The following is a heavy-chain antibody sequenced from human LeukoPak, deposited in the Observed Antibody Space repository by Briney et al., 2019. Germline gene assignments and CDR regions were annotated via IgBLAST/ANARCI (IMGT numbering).Heavy chain of an antibody. V-gene: IGHV1-18*01. CDR1: GYTFPSYG. Sequence: ASVKVSCKASGYTFPSYGISWVRQAPGQGLEWMGWINGYTGNTYYAQKPQGRVTMTTDTSTNTAYMELRSLSSDDTAVYYCSILFKGTTKHQYYYYYMNVWGKGTTVTVSS. D-gene: IGHD1-7*01. CDR3: SILFKGTTKHQYYYYYMNV. J-gene: IGHJ6*03. CDR2: INGYTGNT.